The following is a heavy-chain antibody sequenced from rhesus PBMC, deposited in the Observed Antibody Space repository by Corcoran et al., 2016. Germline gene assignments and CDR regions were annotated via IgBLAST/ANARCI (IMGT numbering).Heavy chain of an antibody. CDR2: NYGSSGNT. V-gene: IGHV4S7*01. CDR1: GGPISDSYY. Sequence: QVQLQESGPGLVKPSETLPLTCAVSGGPISDSYYWNWSRHPPGKGLGGMGNNYGSSGNTYYNPSLKSRVTISKDTSKNQFSLKLSSVTAADTAVYYCARRGSGWYFDLWGPGTPITISS. J-gene: IGHJ2*01. CDR3: ARRGSGWYFDL. D-gene: IGHD5-42*01.